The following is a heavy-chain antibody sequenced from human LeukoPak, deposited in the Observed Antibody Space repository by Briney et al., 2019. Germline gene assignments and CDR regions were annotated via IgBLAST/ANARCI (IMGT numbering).Heavy chain of an antibody. CDR2: INPNSGFT. CDR1: GYPFTGYY. CDR3: ARLADCSSSSCRSFDY. J-gene: IGHJ4*02. Sequence: ASVKVSCKASGYPFTGYYLHWVRQAPEQGLEWMGWINPNSGFTNYAQKFQGRVTMTRDTSISTAYMELSRLRSDDTAVYYCARLADCSSSSCRSFDYWGQGTLVTVSS. V-gene: IGHV1-2*02. D-gene: IGHD2-2*01.